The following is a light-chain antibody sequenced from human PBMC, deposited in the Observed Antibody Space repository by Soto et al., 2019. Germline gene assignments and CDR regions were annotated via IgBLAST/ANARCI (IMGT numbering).Light chain of an antibody. J-gene: IGKJ1*01. CDR2: LAS. CDR1: QSLQHNNGNTL. CDR3: MKALQTPRT. Sequence: EIVMTQSPLSLTVTPGEPASISCKSRQSLQHNNGNTLLDWYMQKPGQSPQLLIYLASRRAPVAPDMVSGSGSGTDLTLRISTVEAEDASIDYCMKALQTPRTFGQGTKLEI. V-gene: IGKV2-28*01.